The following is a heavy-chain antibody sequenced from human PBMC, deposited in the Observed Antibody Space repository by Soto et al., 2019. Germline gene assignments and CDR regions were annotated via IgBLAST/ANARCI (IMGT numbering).Heavy chain of an antibody. D-gene: IGHD3-9*01. V-gene: IGHV1-46*01. CDR2: INPSGGST. Sequence: ASVKVSCKASGYTFTSYYMHWVRQAPGQGLEWMGIINPSGGSTSYAQKFQGRVTMTRDTSTSTVYMELSSLRSEDTAVYYCARPIRYFDWSPVYYYYGMDVWGQGTTVTVSS. CDR3: ARPIRYFDWSPVYYYYGMDV. CDR1: GYTFTSYY. J-gene: IGHJ6*02.